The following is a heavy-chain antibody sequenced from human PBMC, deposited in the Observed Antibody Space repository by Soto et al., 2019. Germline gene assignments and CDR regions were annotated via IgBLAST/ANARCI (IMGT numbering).Heavy chain of an antibody. Sequence: QVQLVESGGGVVQPGRSLRLSCAASGFTFSSYAMHWVRQAPGKGLEWVAVISYDGSNKYYADSVKGRFTISRDNSKNTRYLPINSLITEDTSVYSCARDSAYYYYGLYVWGHGTTVTVCS. CDR2: ISYDGSNK. V-gene: IGHV3-30-3*01. CDR3: ARDSAYYYYGLYV. D-gene: IGHD6-19*01. CDR1: GFTFSSYA. J-gene: IGHJ6*02.